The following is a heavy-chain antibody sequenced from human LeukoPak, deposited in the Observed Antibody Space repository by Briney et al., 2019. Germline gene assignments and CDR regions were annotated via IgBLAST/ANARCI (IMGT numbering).Heavy chain of an antibody. J-gene: IGHJ4*02. V-gene: IGHV3-23*01. CDR2: ISGSGGST. CDR1: GFTFSSYA. Sequence: GGSLRLSCAASGFTFSSYAMSWVRQAPGKGLEWVSAISGSGGSTYYADSVEGRFTISRDNSKNTLYLQMNSLRAEDTAVYYCAKLPYYDFWSGYSNIDYWGQGTLVTVSS. D-gene: IGHD3-3*01. CDR3: AKLPYYDFWSGYSNIDY.